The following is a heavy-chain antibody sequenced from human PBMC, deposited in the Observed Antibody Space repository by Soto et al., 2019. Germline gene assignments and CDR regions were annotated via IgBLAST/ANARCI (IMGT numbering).Heavy chain of an antibody. CDR2: ISTDNGNT. CDR1: GYTFTSYG. Sequence: ASVKVSCKASGYTFTSYGISWVRQAPGQGLEWMGWISTDNGNTKYAQNLQDRVTMTTDTSTSTAYMELRSLRSEDTAVYYCAREVPDFWSGSHTHWFDPWGQGTMVTVSS. D-gene: IGHD3-3*01. J-gene: IGHJ5*02. CDR3: AREVPDFWSGSHTHWFDP. V-gene: IGHV1-18*04.